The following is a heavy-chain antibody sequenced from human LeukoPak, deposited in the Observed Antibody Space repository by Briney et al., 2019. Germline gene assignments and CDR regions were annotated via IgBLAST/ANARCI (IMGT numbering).Heavy chain of an antibody. CDR2: IYWNDDK. CDR1: GFSLSTSGVG. CDR3: AHRRDEIFGVVIFDY. Sequence: SGPTLVKPTQTLTLTCTFSGFSLSTSGVGVGWIRQPPGKALEWLALIYWNDDKRYSPSLKSRLTITKGTSKNQVVLTMTNMDPVDTATYCCAHRRDEIFGVVIFDYWGQGTLVTVSS. V-gene: IGHV2-5*01. D-gene: IGHD3-3*01. J-gene: IGHJ4*02.